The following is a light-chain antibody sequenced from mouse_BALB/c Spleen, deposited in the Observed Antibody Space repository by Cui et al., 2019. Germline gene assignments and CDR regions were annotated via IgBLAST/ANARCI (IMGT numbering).Light chain of an antibody. CDR2: DTS. Sequence: QIVLTQSPAIMSASPGEKVTMTCSASSSVSYMYWYQQKPGSSPRLLIYDTSNLASGVPVRFSGSGSGTSYSLTISRMEAEDAATYYCQQWSIYPRTVGGGTKLEIK. V-gene: IGKV4-55*01. CDR3: QQWSIYPRT. CDR1: SSVSY. J-gene: IGKJ1*01.